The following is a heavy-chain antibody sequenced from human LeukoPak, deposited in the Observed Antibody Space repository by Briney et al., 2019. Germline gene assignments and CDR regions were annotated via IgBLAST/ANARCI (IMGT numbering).Heavy chain of an antibody. D-gene: IGHD2-2*01. Sequence: GGSLRLSCAPSGFTFSSYAMTWVRQAPGKGLEWVSAIGSSGSTFYADSVKGRFTVSRDNSKSTLYLQLSSLRVEDTAVYYCAKGTSWANPYYYMDVWGTGTTVTVSS. CDR3: AKGTSWANPYYYMDV. CDR1: GFTFSSYA. V-gene: IGHV3-23*01. J-gene: IGHJ6*03. CDR2: IGSSGST.